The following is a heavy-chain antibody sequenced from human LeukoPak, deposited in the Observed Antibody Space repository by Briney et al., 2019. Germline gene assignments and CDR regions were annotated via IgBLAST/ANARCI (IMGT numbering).Heavy chain of an antibody. Sequence: PSETLSLTCAVSGGSISSSSSICWTWVRQPPGKGLEWIGEIYHSGATNYNPSLKNRVTMLLDKSKNQFSLKLNSVTAADTAVYYCARNGGNSDYDYWGQGTLVTVSA. CDR1: GGSISSSSSIC. V-gene: IGHV4-4*02. J-gene: IGHJ4*02. D-gene: IGHD4-23*01. CDR3: ARNGGNSDYDY. CDR2: IYHSGAT.